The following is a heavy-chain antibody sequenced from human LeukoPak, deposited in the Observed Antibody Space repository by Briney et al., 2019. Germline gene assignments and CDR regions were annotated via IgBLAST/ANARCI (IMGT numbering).Heavy chain of an antibody. D-gene: IGHD6-13*01. Sequence: SETLSLTCTVSGGSVSSYYWSWIRQPPGKGLEWIGYIYYSGSTNYNPSLKSRVTISVDTSKNQFSLKLSSETAADTAVYYCARQILAAAGHATFDYWGQGTLVTVSS. J-gene: IGHJ4*02. CDR3: ARQILAAAGHATFDY. CDR1: GGSVSSYY. V-gene: IGHV4-59*02. CDR2: IYYSGST.